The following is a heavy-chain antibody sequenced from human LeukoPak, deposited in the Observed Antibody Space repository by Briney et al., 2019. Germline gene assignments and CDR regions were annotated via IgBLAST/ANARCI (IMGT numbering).Heavy chain of an antibody. V-gene: IGHV3-53*01. Sequence: GGSLRLSCAASGFTVSSNYMSWVRQAPGKGLEWVSVIYSGGSTYYADSVKGRFTISRDNSKNTLYLQMNSLRAEDTAVYYCAGDLFMVRGSDVGDVWGKGTTVTVSS. CDR1: GFTVSSNY. J-gene: IGHJ6*04. D-gene: IGHD3-10*01. CDR2: IYSGGST. CDR3: AGDLFMVRGSDVGDV.